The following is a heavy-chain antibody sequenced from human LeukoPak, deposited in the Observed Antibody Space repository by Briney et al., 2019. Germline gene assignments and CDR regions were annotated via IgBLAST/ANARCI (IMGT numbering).Heavy chain of an antibody. D-gene: IGHD3-9*01. J-gene: IGHJ4*02. CDR2: MSYSGRT. Sequence: SETLSLTCTVSGGSVSSYYWSWIRQAPEKGLEWIGYMSYSGRTDYGPSLKSRVTMSVDTSKNQFSLKMSYVTAADTGVYYCARVGYDILTGYYYFDYWGQGTLVTVSS. V-gene: IGHV4-59*02. CDR3: ARVGYDILTGYYYFDY. CDR1: GGSVSSYY.